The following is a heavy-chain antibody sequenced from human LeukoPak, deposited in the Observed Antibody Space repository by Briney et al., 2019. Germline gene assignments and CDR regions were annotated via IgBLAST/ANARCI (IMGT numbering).Heavy chain of an antibody. V-gene: IGHV1-69*13. J-gene: IGHJ4*02. CDR3: ARERQHYYGSGSYYNLFEY. Sequence: ASVKVSCKASGYTFTSYGISWVRQAPGQGLEWMGGIIPISGTADYAQKFQGRVTITADESTTTAYMELSSLRYEDTAVYYCARERQHYYGSGSYYNLFEYWGQGTLVTVSS. CDR1: GYTFTSYG. D-gene: IGHD3-10*01. CDR2: IIPISGTA.